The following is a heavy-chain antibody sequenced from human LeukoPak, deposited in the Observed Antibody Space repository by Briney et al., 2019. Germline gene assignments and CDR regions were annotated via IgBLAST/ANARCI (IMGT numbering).Heavy chain of an antibody. CDR2: INPNSGGT. CDR1: GYTFTGYY. Sequence: ASVKVSCKTSGYTFTGYYMHWVRQAPGQGLEWMGWINPNSGGTNYAQKFQGRVTMTRDTSISTAYMELSRLRSDDTAVYYCAIHGGYCSSTSCYGRYFDYWGQGTLVTVSS. V-gene: IGHV1-2*02. D-gene: IGHD2-2*01. CDR3: AIHGGYCSSTSCYGRYFDY. J-gene: IGHJ4*02.